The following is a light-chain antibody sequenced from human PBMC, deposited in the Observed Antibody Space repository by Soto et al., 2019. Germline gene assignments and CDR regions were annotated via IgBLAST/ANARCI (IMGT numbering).Light chain of an antibody. J-gene: IGKJ5*01. V-gene: IGKV3-11*01. CDR2: DAS. CDR1: QSVSSY. Sequence: ETVLTKSPGTLSLSPGERATLSCRASQSVSSYLAWYQQKPGQAPRLLIYDASKRATGIPARFSGSGSGTDFTLTISSLEPEDFAVYYCQQRRNWQVTFGQGTRLEI. CDR3: QQRRNWQVT.